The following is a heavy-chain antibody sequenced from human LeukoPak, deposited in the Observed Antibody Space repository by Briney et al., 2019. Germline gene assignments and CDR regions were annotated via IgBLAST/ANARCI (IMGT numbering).Heavy chain of an antibody. CDR2: SSAYNGNT. V-gene: IGHV1-18*01. CDR3: ARHSVGRCYYDSSGYYSR. D-gene: IGHD3-22*01. Sequence: ASVKVSRKGSGYTFTRYSICWVRQAPGQGGEWMGWSSAYNGNTNYAQKIQGRVTMTTDTSTSTAYMELRSLRSDDTAVYYCARHSVGRCYYDSSGYYSRRGTGILVTAAS. J-gene: IGHJ4*02. CDR1: GYTFTRYS.